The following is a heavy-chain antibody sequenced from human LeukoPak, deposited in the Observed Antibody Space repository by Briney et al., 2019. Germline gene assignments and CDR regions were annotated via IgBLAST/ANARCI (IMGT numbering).Heavy chain of an antibody. CDR3: ARDRVGATPGYYYYGMDV. CDR1: GGSISSYY. CDR2: IYYTGST. V-gene: IGHV4-59*01. Sequence: SSETLSLTCTVSGGSISSYYWSWIRQPPGKGLEWIGYIYYTGSTNYNPSLKSRVTISVDTSKNQFSLKLSSVTAADTAVYYCARDRVGATPGYYYYGMDVWGQGTTVTVSS. J-gene: IGHJ6*02. D-gene: IGHD1-26*01.